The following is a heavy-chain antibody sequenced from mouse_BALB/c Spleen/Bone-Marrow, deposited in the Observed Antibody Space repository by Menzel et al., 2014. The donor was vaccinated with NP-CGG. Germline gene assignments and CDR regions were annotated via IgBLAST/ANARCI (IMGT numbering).Heavy chain of an antibody. D-gene: IGHD4-1*01. CDR3: ARGDWDDAY. V-gene: IGHV1-69*01. CDR1: GYTFTDYW. Sequence: QVQLKESGAELVMPGASVKMSCKASGYTFTDYWMHWVKQRPGQGLEWIGAIDTSDSYTSYNQKFKGKATLTVDESSSTACMQLSSLTSEDSAVYYCARGDWDDAYWGQGTLVTVSA. J-gene: IGHJ3*01. CDR2: IDTSDSYT.